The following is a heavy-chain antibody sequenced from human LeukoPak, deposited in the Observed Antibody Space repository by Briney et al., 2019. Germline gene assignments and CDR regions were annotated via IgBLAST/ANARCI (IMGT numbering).Heavy chain of an antibody. CDR3: ARESRASDY. CDR1: GFTFSNYA. Sequence: PGGSLRLSCAASGFTFSNYAMNWVRQAPGKGLEWVANIKQDGSEKYYVDSVKGRFTISRDNAKNSLYLQMNSLRAEDTAVYYCARESRASDYWGQGTLVTVSS. J-gene: IGHJ4*02. CDR2: IKQDGSEK. V-gene: IGHV3-7*03. D-gene: IGHD6-13*01.